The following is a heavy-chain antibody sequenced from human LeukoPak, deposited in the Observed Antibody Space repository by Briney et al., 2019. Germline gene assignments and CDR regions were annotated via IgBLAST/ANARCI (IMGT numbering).Heavy chain of an antibody. Sequence: AGTLSLTCTASGVTISNYYWSWIRQPPGKGLEWIGNIYYSGSTNYNPSLKSRVTISADTSKHQFSLKISSGTAADAAGYYCARWYYGSSGTRWFEPWGQGTLVTVSS. CDR2: IYYSGST. D-gene: IGHD3-22*01. CDR1: GVTISNYY. V-gene: IGHV4-59*12. CDR3: ARWYYGSSGTRWFEP. J-gene: IGHJ5*02.